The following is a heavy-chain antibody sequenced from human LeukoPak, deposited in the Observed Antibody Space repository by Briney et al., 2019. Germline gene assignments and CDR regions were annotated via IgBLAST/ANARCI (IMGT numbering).Heavy chain of an antibody. V-gene: IGHV4-39*07. CDR3: ARGSKAAPGTFDY. J-gene: IGHJ4*02. CDR1: VGSISSSFYY. D-gene: IGHD6-13*01. Sequence: SETLSLTCTVSVGSISSSFYYWGWIRQPPGKGLEWIGSIYYSGSTYYNPSLKSRVTISVDTSKNQFSLKLSSVTAADTAVYYCARGSKAAPGTFDYRGQGTLVTVSS. CDR2: IYYSGST.